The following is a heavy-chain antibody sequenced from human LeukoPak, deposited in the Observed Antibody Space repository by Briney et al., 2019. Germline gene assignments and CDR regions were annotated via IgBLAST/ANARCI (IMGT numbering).Heavy chain of an antibody. J-gene: IGHJ3*02. CDR1: GGTFSSYA. Sequence: SLKVSCKASGGTFSSYAISWVRQAPGQGLEWMGRIIPILGIANYAQTFQGRVTITADKSTSTAYMELSSLRSEDTAVYYCARDPGAHCSSTSCWAFDIWGQGTMVTVSS. V-gene: IGHV1-69*04. CDR2: IIPILGIA. D-gene: IGHD2-2*01. CDR3: ARDPGAHCSSTSCWAFDI.